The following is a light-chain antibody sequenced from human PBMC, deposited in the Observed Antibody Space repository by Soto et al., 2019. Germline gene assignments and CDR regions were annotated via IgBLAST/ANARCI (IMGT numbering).Light chain of an antibody. J-gene: IGKJ2*01. CDR1: PGVCNNF. CDR2: GSS. V-gene: IGKV3-20*01. Sequence: EVGLKQSPGTLSLSPGEKTTLSCRASPGVCNNFFAWYQQKPGQAPRLLIFGSSDRATGIPDRFSGSGSGTDFTLTISRLEPEDFAVYYCQQYGSSPPYTFGQGTKLEIK. CDR3: QQYGSSPPYT.